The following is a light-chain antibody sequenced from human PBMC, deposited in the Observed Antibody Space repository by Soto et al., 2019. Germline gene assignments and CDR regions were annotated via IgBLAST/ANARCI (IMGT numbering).Light chain of an antibody. CDR1: SSDVGGYDY. Sequence: QSALTQPRSVSGSPGQSVTISCTGTSSDVGGYDYVSWYQQHPGKAPKLMIYDVTKRPSGVPSGVPDRFSGSKSGNTASLTNSWLQADDEADYYCPSYAGSYTLVFGGGTKLTVL. CDR2: DVT. J-gene: IGLJ2*01. V-gene: IGLV2-11*01. CDR3: PSYAGSYTLV.